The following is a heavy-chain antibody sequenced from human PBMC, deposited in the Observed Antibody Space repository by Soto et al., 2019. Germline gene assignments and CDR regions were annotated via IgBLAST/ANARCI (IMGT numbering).Heavy chain of an antibody. CDR2: ISAYNGNT. V-gene: IGHV1-18*01. J-gene: IGHJ5*02. Sequence: ASVKVSCKASGYTFTSYGISWVRQAPGQGLEWMGWISAYNGNTNYAQKLQGRVTMTTDTSTSTAYMELRSLRSDDTAVYYCARDVVIAAPRHFLSVGSGWFDPWGQGTLVTVSS. CDR1: GYTFTSYG. D-gene: IGHD6-6*01. CDR3: ARDVVIAAPRHFLSVGSGWFDP.